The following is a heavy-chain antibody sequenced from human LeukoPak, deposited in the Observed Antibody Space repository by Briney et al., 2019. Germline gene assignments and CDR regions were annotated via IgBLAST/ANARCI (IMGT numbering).Heavy chain of an antibody. V-gene: IGHV3-64*01. CDR1: GFTFSSYA. Sequence: PGGSLRLSCAASGFTFSSYAMHWVRQAPGKGLEYVSAISSNGGSTYYANSVKGRFTISRDNSKNTLYLQMGSLRAEDMAVYYCAKGRYGDPYYYFDYWGQGTLVTVSS. CDR3: AKGRYGDPYYYFDY. D-gene: IGHD4-17*01. CDR2: ISSNGGST. J-gene: IGHJ4*02.